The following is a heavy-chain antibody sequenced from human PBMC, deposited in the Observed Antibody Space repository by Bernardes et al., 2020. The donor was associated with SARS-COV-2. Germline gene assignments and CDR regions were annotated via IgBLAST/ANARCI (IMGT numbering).Heavy chain of an antibody. CDR2: IYSSGSS. J-gene: IGHJ3*02. CDR1: GASISSTNYY. CDR3: ARGPLDVNTIFGVVITDEYAFDI. D-gene: IGHD3-3*01. V-gene: IGHV4-39*01. Sequence: SETLSLTCTVSGASISSTNYYWGWIRQPPGKGLEWIGSIYSSGSSYYNPSLQSRVRGSVDTSKNQFSLRLSFVTAADTAVYYCARGPLDVNTIFGVVITDEYAFDIWGQGTMVTVSS.